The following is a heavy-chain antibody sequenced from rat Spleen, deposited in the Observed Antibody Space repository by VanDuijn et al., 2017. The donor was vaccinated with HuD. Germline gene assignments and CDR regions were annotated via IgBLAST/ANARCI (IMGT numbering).Heavy chain of an antibody. V-gene: IGHV5S10*01. CDR1: GFTFSDYY. CDR2: ISSDGRRN. J-gene: IGHJ2*01. D-gene: IGHD3-2*01. Sequence: EVQLVESGGGLLQPGGSLNLSCTASGFTFSDYYMAWVRQAPTKGLEWVATISSDGRRNYYRDSVKGRVTISRDNAKNTQYLQMDSLRSEDTATYYCVRLPATRDYFDYWGQGVMVTVSS. CDR3: VRLPATRDYFDY.